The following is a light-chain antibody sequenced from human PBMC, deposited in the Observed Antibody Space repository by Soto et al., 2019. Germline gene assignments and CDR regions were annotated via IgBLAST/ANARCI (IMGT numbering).Light chain of an antibody. CDR1: QTVSSN. J-gene: IGKJ1*01. CDR3: QQYGSSRGA. Sequence: EIVMTQSPATLSVSPGETATLSCRASQTVSSNLAWYQQKHGQAPRLLIYGASTRATGIPARFSGSGSGTDFTLTISRLEPEDFAVYYCQQYGSSRGAFGQGTKVDIK. V-gene: IGKV3-15*01. CDR2: GAS.